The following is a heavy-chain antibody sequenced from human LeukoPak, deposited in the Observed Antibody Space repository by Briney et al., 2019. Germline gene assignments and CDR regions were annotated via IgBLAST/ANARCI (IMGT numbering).Heavy chain of an antibody. J-gene: IGHJ3*02. CDR2: IIPIFGTA. D-gene: IGHD2-2*01. CDR1: GYTFTSYD. Sequence: SVKVSCKASGYTFTSYDISWVRQAPGQGLEWMGGIIPIFGTANYAQKFQGRVTITTDESTSTAYMELSSLRSEDTAVYYCARQRTIVVVPAATYDAFDIWGQGTMVTVSS. CDR3: ARQRTIVVVPAATYDAFDI. V-gene: IGHV1-69*05.